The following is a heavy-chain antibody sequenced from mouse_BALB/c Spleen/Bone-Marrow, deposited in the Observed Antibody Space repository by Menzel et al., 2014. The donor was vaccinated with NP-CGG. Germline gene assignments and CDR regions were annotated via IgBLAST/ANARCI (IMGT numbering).Heavy chain of an antibody. D-gene: IGHD2-4*01. V-gene: IGHV5-12-2*01. Sequence: DVQLVESGGGLVQPGGSLKLSCAASGFTLSSYTMSWVRQTPEKRLEWVAYISNGGGSTYYPDTVKGRFTISRDNAKNTLYLQMSSLKSEDTAMYYCARPLYYDYDGFAYWGQGTLVTVSA. J-gene: IGHJ3*01. CDR3: ARPLYYDYDGFAY. CDR1: GFTLSSYT. CDR2: ISNGGGST.